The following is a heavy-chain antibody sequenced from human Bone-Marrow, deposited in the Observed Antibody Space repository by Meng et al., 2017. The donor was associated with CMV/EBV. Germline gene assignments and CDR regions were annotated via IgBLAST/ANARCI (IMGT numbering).Heavy chain of an antibody. J-gene: IGHJ4*02. D-gene: IGHD1-26*01. CDR2: ISSSSSGTI. CDR1: RFTFSSYS. CDR3: ARGGGTYSGDY. Sequence: GGSLRLSCAASRFTFSSYSMNWVRQAPGKGLEWISYISSSSSGTIYYADSVKGRFTISRDNAKNSLYLQMNSLRVEDTAVYFCARGGGTYSGDYWGQGTLVTVSS. V-gene: IGHV3-48*04.